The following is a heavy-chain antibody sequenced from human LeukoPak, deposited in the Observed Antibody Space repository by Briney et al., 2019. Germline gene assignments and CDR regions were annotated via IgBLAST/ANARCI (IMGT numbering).Heavy chain of an antibody. J-gene: IGHJ4*02. D-gene: IGHD6-19*01. V-gene: IGHV1-3*01. CDR1: GYTFTSYA. CDR2: INAGNGNT. CDR3: ARLWLVEDYFDY. Sequence: EASVKVSCKASGYTFTSYAMHWVRQAPGQRLEWMGWINAGNGNTKYSQKFQGRVTITRDTSASTACMELSSLRSEDTAVYYCARLWLVEDYFDYWGQGTLVTVSS.